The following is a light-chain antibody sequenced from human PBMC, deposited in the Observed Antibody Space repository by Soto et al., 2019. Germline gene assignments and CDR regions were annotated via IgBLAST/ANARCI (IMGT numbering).Light chain of an antibody. CDR2: DVS. V-gene: IGLV2-14*01. Sequence: QSVLTQPASVSGSPGQSITISCTGTSSDVGGYNYVSWYQQHPGKAPKLMIYDVSNRPSGVSSRFSGSKSGNTASLTISGLQSEYEADYYCTSYTSTSTPVVFGGRTKLTVL. CDR3: TSYTSTSTPVV. J-gene: IGLJ2*01. CDR1: SSDVGGYNY.